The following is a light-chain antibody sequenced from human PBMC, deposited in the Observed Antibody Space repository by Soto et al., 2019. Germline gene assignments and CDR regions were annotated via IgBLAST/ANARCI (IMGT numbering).Light chain of an antibody. CDR2: GAS. Sequence: EIVMTPSPATPSVSPGERATLSCRASQSVSSSLAWYQQKPGQAPRLLIYGASTRATGIPARFSGSGSGTEFTLTISSLQSEDFAVYYCQQYNNWPPLTFGGGTKVDIK. J-gene: IGKJ4*01. V-gene: IGKV3-15*01. CDR1: QSVSSS. CDR3: QQYNNWPPLT.